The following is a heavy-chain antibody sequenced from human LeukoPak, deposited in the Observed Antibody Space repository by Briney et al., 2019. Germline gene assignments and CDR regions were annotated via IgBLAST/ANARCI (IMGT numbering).Heavy chain of an antibody. D-gene: IGHD3-3*01. J-gene: IGHJ4*02. CDR1: GFTVNTKY. CDR2: SYSSCDT. Sequence: GGSLRLSCEASGFTVNTKYMSWVRQPPGQGLEWVSLSYSSCDTHYRDSVNLRFTISRDNFKNTLYLQMNSLRVEDTAVYYCARLQAYDLEFWGLGTLVTVSS. CDR3: ARLQAYDLEF. V-gene: IGHV3-53*01.